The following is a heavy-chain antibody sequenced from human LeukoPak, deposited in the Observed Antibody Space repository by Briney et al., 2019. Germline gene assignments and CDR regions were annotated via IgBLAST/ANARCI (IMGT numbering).Heavy chain of an antibody. J-gene: IGHJ4*02. CDR3: ARGGTGSMALDY. Sequence: ASVKVSCKTSGYTFTAYYIHWVRQAPGQGLEWMGWINPNSGGTSSAQKFQGRVIMTRDTSISTSYMELSSLRSDDTAVFYCARGGTGSMALDYWGLGTVVTVSS. V-gene: IGHV1-2*02. CDR1: GYTFTAYY. D-gene: IGHD1/OR15-1a*01. CDR2: INPNSGGT.